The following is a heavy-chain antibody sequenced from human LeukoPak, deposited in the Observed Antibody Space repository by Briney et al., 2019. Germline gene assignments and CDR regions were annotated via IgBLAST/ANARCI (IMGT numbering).Heavy chain of an antibody. V-gene: IGHV4-59*12. CDR3: ARVAGYFGSGSYFRRFWFDP. CDR2: IYYSGST. CDR1: GGSISSYY. J-gene: IGHJ5*02. D-gene: IGHD3-10*01. Sequence: SETLSLTCTVSGGSISSYYWSWLRQPPGKGLEWIGYIYYSGSTNYNPSLTSRVTISVDTSKNQFSLKLSSVTAADTAVYYCARVAGYFGSGSYFRRFWFDPWGQGTLVTVSS.